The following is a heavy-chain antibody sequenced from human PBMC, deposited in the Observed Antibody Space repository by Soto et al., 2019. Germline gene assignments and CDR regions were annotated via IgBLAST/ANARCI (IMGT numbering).Heavy chain of an antibody. CDR2: IYASGNT. J-gene: IGHJ4*02. D-gene: IGHD1-26*01. CDR3: ARDREVGATSGSLEY. Sequence: QVQLLESGPGLVKPSETLSLTFTVYGGSMNSPSWSWIRQPAGKTLEWIGRIYASGNTNYNPSLKSRVSMSVDTSKNQFTLKLNFVAAADTAVYYCARDREVGATSGSLEYWGQGPIVAVSS. CDR1: GGSMNSPS. V-gene: IGHV4-4*07.